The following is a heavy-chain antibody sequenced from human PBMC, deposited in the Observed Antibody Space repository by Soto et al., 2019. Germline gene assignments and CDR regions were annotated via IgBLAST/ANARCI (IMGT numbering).Heavy chain of an antibody. CDR3: ARLGYGYYFDY. V-gene: IGHV5-10-1*01. J-gene: IGHJ4*02. CDR2: IDPSDSYT. Sequence: PGESLKISCKGSGHRFTNSWITWVRQMPGKGLEWMGRIDPSDSYTNYSPSFQGHVTISVDKSISTAYLQWSSLKASDTAIYYCARLGYGYYFDYWGQGTLVTVSS. D-gene: IGHD1-1*01. CDR1: GHRFTNSW.